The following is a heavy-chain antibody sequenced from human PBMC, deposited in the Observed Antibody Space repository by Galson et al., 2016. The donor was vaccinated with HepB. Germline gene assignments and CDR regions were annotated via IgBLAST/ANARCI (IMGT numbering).Heavy chain of an antibody. V-gene: IGHV3-66*04. CDR3: ARHHGSGSYWDYFDY. CDR1: GFTVSTNY. J-gene: IGHJ4*02. CDR2: IYSGGST. D-gene: IGHD3-10*01. Sequence: SLRLSCAASGFTVSTNYMSWVRQAPGKGLEWVSVIYSGGSTYYADSVKGRFTISRNISKNTVYLQMDSLRAEDTAVYYCARHHGSGSYWDYFDYWGQGTLVTVSS.